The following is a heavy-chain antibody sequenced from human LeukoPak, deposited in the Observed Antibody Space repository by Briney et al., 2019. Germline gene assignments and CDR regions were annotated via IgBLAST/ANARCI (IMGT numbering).Heavy chain of an antibody. CDR1: GFTFNSYG. V-gene: IGHV3-33*01. Sequence: GGSLRLSCAASGFTFNSYGMHWVRQAPGKGLEWVAVIWYDGSNKYYADSVKGRFTISRDNSKTSLYLQMNSLRAEDTAVYYCALTAAAFDYSYYYGMDVWGQGTAVTVSS. J-gene: IGHJ6*02. CDR2: IWYDGSNK. CDR3: ALTAAAFDYSYYYGMDV. D-gene: IGHD6-13*01.